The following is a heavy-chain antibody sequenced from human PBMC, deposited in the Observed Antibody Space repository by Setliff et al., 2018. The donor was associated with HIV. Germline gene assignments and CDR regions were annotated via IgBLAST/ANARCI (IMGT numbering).Heavy chain of an antibody. D-gene: IGHD3-16*02. Sequence: SETLSLTCTVSGGSISSGGYYWSWIRQQPGKGLEWIGYIYYSGSTYYNPSLKSRVTISVDTSMNQFSLKLSSVTAADTAVYYCARGYPVSYYYYMDVWGKGTTVTVSS. CDR3: ARGYPVSYYYYMDV. CDR2: IYYSGST. CDR1: GGSISSGGYY. J-gene: IGHJ6*03. V-gene: IGHV4-31*03.